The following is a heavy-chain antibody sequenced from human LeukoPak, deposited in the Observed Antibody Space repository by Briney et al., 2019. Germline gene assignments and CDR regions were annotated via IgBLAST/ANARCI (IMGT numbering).Heavy chain of an antibody. V-gene: IGHV1-18*01. CDR1: GYTFTSYG. D-gene: IGHD6-13*01. CDR2: ISAYNGNT. CDR3: ARGIRLLAAAGTGTGTNY. Sequence: GASVKVSCKASGYTFTSYGISWVRQAPGQGLEWMGWISAYNGNTNYAQKLQGRVTMTTDTSTSTAYMELRSLRSDDTAVYYCARGIRLLAAAGTGTGTNYWGQGTLVTVSS. J-gene: IGHJ4*01.